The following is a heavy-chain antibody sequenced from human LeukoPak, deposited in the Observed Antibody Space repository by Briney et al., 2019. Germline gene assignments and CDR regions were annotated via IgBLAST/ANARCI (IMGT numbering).Heavy chain of an antibody. CDR2: ISWDGGST. CDR1: GFTFDEYT. Sequence: GGSLRLSCAASGFTFDEYTMHWAGQARGRGLGWVSLISWDGGSTYYADSVKGRFTVSRDNSKNSLYLQMNSLRTEDTALYYCAKDAGLYYYYYTDVWGKGTTVTISS. J-gene: IGHJ6*03. V-gene: IGHV3-43*01. D-gene: IGHD6-13*01. CDR3: AKDAGLYYYYYTDV.